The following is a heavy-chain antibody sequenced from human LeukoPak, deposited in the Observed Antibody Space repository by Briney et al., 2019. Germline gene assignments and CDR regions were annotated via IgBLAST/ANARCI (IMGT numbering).Heavy chain of an antibody. CDR2: IYYSGST. CDR1: GGSISSHY. Sequence: SSETLSLTCTVSGGSISSHYWSWIRQPPGKGLEWIGYIYYSGSTNYNPSLKSRVTIPVDTSKNQFSLKLSSVTAADTAVYYCARASYDFWSGYYTHDYWGQGTLVTVSS. CDR3: ARASYDFWSGYYTHDY. J-gene: IGHJ4*02. D-gene: IGHD3-3*01. V-gene: IGHV4-59*11.